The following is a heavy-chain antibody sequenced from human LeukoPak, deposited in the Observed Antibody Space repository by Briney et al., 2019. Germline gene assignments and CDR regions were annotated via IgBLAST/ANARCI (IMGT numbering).Heavy chain of an antibody. Sequence: GGSLRLSCQPSRFTFSTFWMSRLRQAPGKGLEWVANIKQDGSEKYYLESMRGRFSISRDNAKNSMHLQMNRLRAEDTAVYRCARVEVSCYYGCSAIDYWGQGTRVIVSS. D-gene: IGHD2-15*01. CDR1: RFTFSTFW. J-gene: IGHJ4*02. V-gene: IGHV3-7*01. CDR2: IKQDGSEK. CDR3: ARVEVSCYYGCSAIDY.